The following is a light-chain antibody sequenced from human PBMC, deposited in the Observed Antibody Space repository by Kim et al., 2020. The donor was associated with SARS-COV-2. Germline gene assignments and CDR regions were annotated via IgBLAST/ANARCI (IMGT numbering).Light chain of an antibody. Sequence: SPGERATLSGRASQSVSSNLAWYQQKPGQAPRLLIYAASTRATGIPARFSGGGSGTEFTLTISSLQSEDFAVYYCQQYNSWPPYTFGQGTKLEI. CDR2: AAS. CDR3: QQYNSWPPYT. CDR1: QSVSSN. V-gene: IGKV3-15*01. J-gene: IGKJ2*01.